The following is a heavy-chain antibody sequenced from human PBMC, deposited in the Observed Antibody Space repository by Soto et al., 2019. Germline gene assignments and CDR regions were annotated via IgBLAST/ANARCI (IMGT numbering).Heavy chain of an antibody. D-gene: IGHD5-18*01. CDR1: GGTFSSYA. CDR2: IIPIFGTA. V-gene: IGHV1-69*01. Sequence: SVKGSCKAAGGTFSSYAISWVRQAPGQGLEWMGGIIPIFGTANYAQKFQGRVTITADESTSTAYMELSSLRSEDTAVYYCARQGLQLWLRSWFDPWGQGTLVTVSS. CDR3: ARQGLQLWLRSWFDP. J-gene: IGHJ5*02.